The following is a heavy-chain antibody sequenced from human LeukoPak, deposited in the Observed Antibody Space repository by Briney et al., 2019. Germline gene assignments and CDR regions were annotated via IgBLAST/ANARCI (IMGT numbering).Heavy chain of an antibody. D-gene: IGHD2-2*01. CDR1: GGSISSYY. J-gene: IGHJ6*03. CDR2: IFTSGST. Sequence: SETLSLTCTVSGGSISSYYWSLIGQPAGKGLEWIWRIFTSGSTNYNPSLKSRVTMSVDTSTNQFSLKLSSVTAADTAVYYCAREVVFVSAAIAYCYYYMHVWGKGTTVTVSS. V-gene: IGHV4-4*07. CDR3: AREVVFVSAAIAYCYYYMHV.